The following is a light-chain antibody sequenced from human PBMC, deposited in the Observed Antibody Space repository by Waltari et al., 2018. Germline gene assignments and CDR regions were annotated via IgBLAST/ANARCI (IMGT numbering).Light chain of an antibody. V-gene: IGKV1-39*01. CDR1: QSISNF. CDR3: QQSYSIPIS. Sequence: DIQMTQSPSSLSAFVGDRLTITCRASQSISNFLNWYQQKPGKAPKLLISATSTLQTGVPSRFSGSGSGTDFSLNISSRQPEDFATYYCQQSYSIPISFGPGTEVEIK. CDR2: ATS. J-gene: IGKJ3*01.